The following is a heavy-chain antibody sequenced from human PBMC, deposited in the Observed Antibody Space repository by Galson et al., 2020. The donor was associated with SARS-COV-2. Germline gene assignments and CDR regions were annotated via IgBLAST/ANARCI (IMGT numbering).Heavy chain of an antibody. CDR2: IYGDGVT. CDR3: ARGMAVDIPAFEK. CDR1: GVPVATQYYS. V-gene: IGHV4-61*09. Sequence: SETLSLTCTVSGVPVATQYYSWTWIRQPAGKGLEWIGHIYGDGVTTIHPSLKSRVTLSVDASKNQFSLTLTSVTAADTAMYYCARGMAVDIPAFEKWGQGRMVTVAS. J-gene: IGHJ4*02. D-gene: IGHD2-2*03.